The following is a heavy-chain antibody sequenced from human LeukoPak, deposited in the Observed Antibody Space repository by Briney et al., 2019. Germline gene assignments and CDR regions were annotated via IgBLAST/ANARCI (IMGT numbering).Heavy chain of an antibody. CDR3: ARDGGSGSYSLKWFDP. CDR2: IYTSGST. V-gene: IGHV4-4*07. CDR1: GGSISSYY. J-gene: IGHJ5*02. D-gene: IGHD1-26*01. Sequence: PSETLSLTCTVSGGSISSYYWSWIRQPAGKGLEWIGRIYTSGSTNYNPSLESRVTMSVDTSKNQFSLKLSSVTAADTAVYYCARDGGSGSYSLKWFDPWGQGTLVTVSS.